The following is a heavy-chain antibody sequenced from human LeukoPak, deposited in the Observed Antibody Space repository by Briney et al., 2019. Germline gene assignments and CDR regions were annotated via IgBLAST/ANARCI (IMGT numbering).Heavy chain of an antibody. Sequence: SETLSLTCTVSGGSISSGSYYWSWIRQPAGKGLEWIGRIYTSGSTNYNPSLKSRVTISVDTSKNQFSLKLSSVTAADTAVYYCARLRGQRRRGYFDYWGQGTLVTVSS. CDR2: IYTSGST. CDR3: ARLRGQRRRGYFDY. J-gene: IGHJ4*02. D-gene: IGHD3-10*01. V-gene: IGHV4-61*02. CDR1: GGSISSGSYY.